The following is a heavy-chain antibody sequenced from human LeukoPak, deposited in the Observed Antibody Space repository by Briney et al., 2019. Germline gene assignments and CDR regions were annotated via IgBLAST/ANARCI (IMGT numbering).Heavy chain of an antibody. J-gene: IGHJ5*02. V-gene: IGHV3-21*01. Sequence: GGSLRLSCVASGFTFNNYNMNWVRQAPGKGLEWVSSISSSRSYIYYADSVKGRFTISRDNAKNSLFLQMNSLRAEDTAVYYCARKFGHWGQGTLVTVSS. CDR2: ISSSRSYI. CDR3: ARKFGH. CDR1: GFTFNNYN.